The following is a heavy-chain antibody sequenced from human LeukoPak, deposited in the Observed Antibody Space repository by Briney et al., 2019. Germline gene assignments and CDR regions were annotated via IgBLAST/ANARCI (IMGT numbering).Heavy chain of an antibody. D-gene: IGHD3-22*01. J-gene: IGHJ4*02. V-gene: IGHV3-9*01. CDR1: GFIFDNYA. CDR3: AREYYYDSSGYFLFDY. CDR2: ISWNSGSI. Sequence: SLRLSCAASGFIFDNYAIHWVRQAPGKGLEWVSGISWNSGSIGYADSVKGRFTISRDNAKNSLYLQMNSLRAEDTAVYYCAREYYYDSSGYFLFDYWGQGTLVTVSS.